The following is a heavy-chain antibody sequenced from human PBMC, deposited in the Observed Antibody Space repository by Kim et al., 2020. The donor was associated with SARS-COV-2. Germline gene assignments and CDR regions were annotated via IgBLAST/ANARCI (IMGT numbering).Heavy chain of an antibody. D-gene: IGHD5-18*01. J-gene: IGHJ4*02. CDR3: ARSGYSSGYIGYFDY. Sequence: QTFQGRVNITPDTSATTAYMELGSLRSEDTAVYYCARSGYSSGYIGYFDYWGQGTLVTVSS. V-gene: IGHV1-3*01.